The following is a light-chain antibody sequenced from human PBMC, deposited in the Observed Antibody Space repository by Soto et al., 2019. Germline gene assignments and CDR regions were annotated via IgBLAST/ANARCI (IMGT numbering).Light chain of an antibody. Sequence: EIVLTQSPATLSLSPGERATLSCRASQGIYNYLGWYQQKPGQVPRLLIYDVSERATGIPARFTGSGFGTDFNLTISSLETEDFAVYYCQQRSDWPITFGQGTRLEIK. CDR1: QGIYNY. V-gene: IGKV3-11*01. CDR2: DVS. J-gene: IGKJ5*01. CDR3: QQRSDWPIT.